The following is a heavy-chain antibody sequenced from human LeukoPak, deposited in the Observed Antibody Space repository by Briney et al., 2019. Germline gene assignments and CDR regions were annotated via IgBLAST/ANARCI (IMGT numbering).Heavy chain of an antibody. CDR3: ARRRHCSGGSCYSYRYYYYGMDV. D-gene: IGHD2-15*01. CDR1: GGSFSGYY. V-gene: IGHV4-34*01. Sequence: SETLSLTCAVYGGSFSGYYWSWIRQPPGKGLEWIGGINHSGSTNYNPSLKSRVTISVDTSKNQFSLKLSSVTAADTAVYYCARRRHCSGGSCYSYRYYYYGMDVWGQGTTVTVSS. CDR2: INHSGST. J-gene: IGHJ6*02.